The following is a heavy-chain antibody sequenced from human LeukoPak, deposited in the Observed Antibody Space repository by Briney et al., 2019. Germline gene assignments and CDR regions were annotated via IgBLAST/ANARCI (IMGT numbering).Heavy chain of an antibody. V-gene: IGHV3-30-3*01. CDR3: ARPESGIYYFDY. Sequence: GGSLRLSCAASGFTFSSYAMHWVRPAPGKGLEWVAVISYDGSNKYYADSVKGRFTISRDNSKNTLYLQMNSLRAEDTAVYYCARPESGIYYFDYWGQGTLVTVSS. D-gene: IGHD1-1*01. CDR1: GFTFSSYA. CDR2: ISYDGSNK. J-gene: IGHJ4*02.